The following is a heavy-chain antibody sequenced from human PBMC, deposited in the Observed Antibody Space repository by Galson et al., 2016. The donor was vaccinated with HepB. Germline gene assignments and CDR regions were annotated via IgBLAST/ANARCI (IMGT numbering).Heavy chain of an antibody. V-gene: IGHV4-61*03. CDR3: ARGFFYYYYGLDV. CDR1: GASVNSGSDY. J-gene: IGHJ6*02. CDR2: IYNKGRA. Sequence: ETLSLTCTVSGASVNSGSDYWSWIRQPPGKGLEWIGYIYNKGRANNNPSLKSRVTISIDTSKNHYYLKLRSVSTADTAVYYCARGFFYYYYGLDVWGQGTTVTVSS.